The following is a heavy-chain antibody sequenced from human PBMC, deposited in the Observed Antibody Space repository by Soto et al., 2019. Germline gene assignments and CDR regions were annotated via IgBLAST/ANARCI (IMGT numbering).Heavy chain of an antibody. CDR3: AKDAVPYNGKWDWFDT. V-gene: IGHV3-23*01. CDR1: GFIFGDYA. Sequence: QFFESGGDLVQPGGSLRVHCVASGFIFGDYAMSWVRQTPGKGLEWVSSVGGGGTDTYYAASVKGRFTISRDTSKSTLYLQMNNLRAEDTAVYYCAKDAVPYNGKWDWFDTWGQGTLVIVSS. J-gene: IGHJ5*02. D-gene: IGHD1-20*01. CDR2: VGGGGTDT.